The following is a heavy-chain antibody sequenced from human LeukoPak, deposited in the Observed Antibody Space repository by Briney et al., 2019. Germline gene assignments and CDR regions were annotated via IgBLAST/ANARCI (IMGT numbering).Heavy chain of an antibody. V-gene: IGHV3-74*01. CDR3: ATSTRTYIGSSLDY. D-gene: IGHD2-15*01. CDR1: GLTFSTYW. J-gene: IGHJ4*02. CDR2: ISSDASIT. Sequence: GGSLRLSSAASGLTFSTYWMHWVRQDPGKELVWDSRISSDASITSYADPVKGRFTISRDNAKNTLYLQMNSLRAEDTALYYCATSTRTYIGSSLDYWGQGTLVTVSS.